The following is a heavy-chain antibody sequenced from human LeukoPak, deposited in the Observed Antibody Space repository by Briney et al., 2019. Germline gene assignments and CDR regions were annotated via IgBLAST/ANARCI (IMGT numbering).Heavy chain of an antibody. J-gene: IGHJ4*02. V-gene: IGHV4-59*12. CDR3: ARDTPYGGYYDSSGYYQYYFDY. D-gene: IGHD3-22*01. CDR1: GGSIRSYY. CDR2: IYYSGST. Sequence: ASETLSLTCTVSGGSIRSYYWSWIRQPPGKGLEWIGYIYYSGSTKYNPSLKSRVTMSVDTSKNQFSLKLSSVTAADTAVYYCARDTPYGGYYDSSGYYQYYFDYWGQGTLVTVSS.